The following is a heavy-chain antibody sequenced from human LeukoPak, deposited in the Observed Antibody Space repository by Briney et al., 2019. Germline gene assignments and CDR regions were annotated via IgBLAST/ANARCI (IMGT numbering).Heavy chain of an antibody. CDR2: IYYSGST. D-gene: IGHD4-11*01. J-gene: IGHJ4*02. V-gene: IGHV4-59*01. Sequence: SETLSLTCTVSGGSISSYYWGWIRQPPGEGLEWIGYIYYSGSTNYNPSLKSRVTISVDTSKNHFSLKLRSVTAADTAVYYCAREAYSNYVGYWGQGTLVTVSS. CDR3: AREAYSNYVGY. CDR1: GGSISSYY.